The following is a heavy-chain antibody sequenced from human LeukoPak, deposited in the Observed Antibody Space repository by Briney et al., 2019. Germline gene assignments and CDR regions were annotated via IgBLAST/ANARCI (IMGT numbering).Heavy chain of an antibody. Sequence: RGESLKISCKGSGYSFTSYWIGWVRQMPGKGLEWMGIIYPGDSDTRYSPSFQGQVTISADKSISTAYLQWSSLKASDTAMYYCARLVVVAANRERFNWFDPWGQGTLVTVSS. D-gene: IGHD2-15*01. CDR2: IYPGDSDT. V-gene: IGHV5-51*01. J-gene: IGHJ5*02. CDR3: ARLVVVAANRERFNWFDP. CDR1: GYSFTSYW.